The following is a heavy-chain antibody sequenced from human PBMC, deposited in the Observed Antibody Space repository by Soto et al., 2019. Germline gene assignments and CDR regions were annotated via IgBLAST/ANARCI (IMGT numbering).Heavy chain of an antibody. CDR1: GFTFSSYA. J-gene: IGHJ4*02. CDR3: TKDLWPYLPAGGEFDS. V-gene: IGHV3-23*01. CDR2: ISGSAGST. Sequence: EVQLLESGGGLVQPGGSLRLSCAASGFTFSSYAMSWVRQAPGKGLEWVSAISGSAGSTYYADSVKGRFTISRDNSKNTLYLKMNSLRAEDTAVFYCTKDLWPYLPAGGEFDSWGQGTLVTVSS. D-gene: IGHD3-16*01.